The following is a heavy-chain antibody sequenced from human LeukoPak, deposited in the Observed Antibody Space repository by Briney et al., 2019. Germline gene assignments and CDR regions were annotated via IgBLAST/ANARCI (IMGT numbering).Heavy chain of an antibody. V-gene: IGHV3-74*01. CDR1: GLTLSSSW. Sequence: PGGSLRHSCAASGLTLSSSWIHWVRQAPGKGLVWVSRIHIDGTTTRYADSVKGRFTISRDNAKNTLYLQMNSLRAEDTAVYYCARAGYSTSSLAFDLWGQGTMVTVS. CDR3: ARAGYSTSSLAFDL. D-gene: IGHD6-6*01. J-gene: IGHJ3*01. CDR2: IHIDGTTT.